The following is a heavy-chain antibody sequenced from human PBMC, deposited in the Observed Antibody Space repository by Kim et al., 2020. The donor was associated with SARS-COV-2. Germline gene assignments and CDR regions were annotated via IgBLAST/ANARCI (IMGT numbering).Heavy chain of an antibody. CDR3: AKGNGDRSCYYYADYYF. CDR1: GFTFSSYA. CDR2: ISGSGGST. J-gene: IGHJ6*01. D-gene: IGHD3-22*01. Sequence: GGSLRLSCAASGFTFSSYAMSWVRQAPGKGLEWVSSISGSGGSTYYADSVKGRFTISRDNPKSTLYLQMSSLRAEDTALYYCAKGNGDRSCYYYADYYF. V-gene: IGHV3-23*01.